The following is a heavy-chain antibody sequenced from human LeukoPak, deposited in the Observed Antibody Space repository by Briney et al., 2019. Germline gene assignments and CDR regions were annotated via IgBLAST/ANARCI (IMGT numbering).Heavy chain of an antibody. CDR1: GFTFSSYW. V-gene: IGHV3-7*01. Sequence: GGSLRLSCAASGFTFSSYWMSWVRQAPGKGLEWVANIKQDGSEKYYVDSVKGRFTISRDNAKNSLYLQMNSLRVEDTAVYYCASAGTSGSYSRVDYWGQGTLVTVSS. D-gene: IGHD3-10*01. J-gene: IGHJ4*02. CDR2: IKQDGSEK. CDR3: ASAGTSGSYSRVDY.